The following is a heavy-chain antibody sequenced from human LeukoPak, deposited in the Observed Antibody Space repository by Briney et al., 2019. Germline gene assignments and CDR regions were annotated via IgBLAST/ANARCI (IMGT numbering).Heavy chain of an antibody. Sequence: SETLSLTCTVSGGSISSSSYYWGWIRQSPGTGLEWIGSIYYSGSTYYNPSLKSRVTISVDTSKNQFSLKLSSVTAADTAVYYCAEYQLLKDAFDIWGQGTMVTVSS. D-gene: IGHD2-2*01. CDR3: AEYQLLKDAFDI. CDR1: GGSISSSSYY. CDR2: IYYSGST. J-gene: IGHJ3*02. V-gene: IGHV4-39*01.